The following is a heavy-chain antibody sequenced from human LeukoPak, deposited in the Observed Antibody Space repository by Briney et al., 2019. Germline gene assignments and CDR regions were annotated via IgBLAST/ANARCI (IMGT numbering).Heavy chain of an antibody. J-gene: IGHJ3*02. CDR2: INSDGSST. CDR1: GFTFSSYW. CDR3: ARDRYDFWSAHDAFDI. V-gene: IGHV3-74*01. D-gene: IGHD3-3*01. Sequence: PGGSLRLSCAASGFTFSSYWMHWVRQAPGKGLVWFSRINSDGSSTSYADSVKGRFTISRDNAKNTLYLQMNSLRAEDTAVYYCARDRYDFWSAHDAFDIWGQGTMVTVSS.